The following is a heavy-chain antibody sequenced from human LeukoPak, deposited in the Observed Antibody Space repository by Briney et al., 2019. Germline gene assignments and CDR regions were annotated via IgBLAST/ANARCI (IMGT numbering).Heavy chain of an antibody. J-gene: IGHJ6*02. V-gene: IGHV3-23*01. CDR1: GFTFSSYA. Sequence: GGSLRLSCAASGFTFSSYAMSWVRQAPGKGLEWVSAISGSGGSTYYADSVKGRFTISRDNSKNTLYLQMNSLRAEDTAVYYCAKDTPHGRDIVVVPAAIYAPRYYYGMDVWGQGTTVTVSS. CDR3: AKDTPHGRDIVVVPAAIYAPRYYYGMDV. D-gene: IGHD2-2*01. CDR2: ISGSGGST.